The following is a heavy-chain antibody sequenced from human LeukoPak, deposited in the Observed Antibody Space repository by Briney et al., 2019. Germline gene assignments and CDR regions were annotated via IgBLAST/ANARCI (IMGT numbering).Heavy chain of an antibody. CDR1: GGSLNINY. CDR3: ARVGEWNDLVY. CDR2: FFYTGVT. V-gene: IGHV4-59*01. J-gene: IGHJ4*02. D-gene: IGHD1-1*01. Sequence: PETLSLTCTVSGGSLNINYRTWIRQSPGEGREWIGYFFYTGVTKNNPSLKSRVTISVDTSKNQFSLNLNSVTTTGTAVYYCARVGEWNDLVYWGQGAPVAVSS.